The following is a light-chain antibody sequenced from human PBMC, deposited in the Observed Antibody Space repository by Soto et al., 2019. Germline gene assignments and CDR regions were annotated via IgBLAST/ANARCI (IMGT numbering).Light chain of an antibody. CDR2: TVS. CDR3: MQAIYWPFT. V-gene: IGKV2-30*01. J-gene: IGKJ3*01. Sequence: DVVLTQSPLFLPVTLGQPASISCRSSQSLVYSDGDTFLSWFQQRPGQSPRRLIYTVSNRDTGDPVRFSGSGSGADFTLKISRVEAEDVGGYFCMQAIYWPFTFGPGTKVDIK. CDR1: QSLVYSDGDTF.